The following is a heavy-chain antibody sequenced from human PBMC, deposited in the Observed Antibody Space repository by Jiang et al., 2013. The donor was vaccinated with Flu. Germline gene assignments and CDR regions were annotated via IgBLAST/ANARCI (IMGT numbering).Heavy chain of an antibody. CDR3: AKAPFSSGSYSVLDS. CDR1: GFTFSTYA. V-gene: IGHV3-23*01. D-gene: IGHD1-26*01. CDR2: IGDGGGAT. J-gene: IGHJ4*02. Sequence: VQLLESGGGLVQPGESLRLSCATSGFTFSTYAMNWVRQAPGKGLEWVSGIGDGGGATYYAASVRGRFTVSRDNSKNTLYLQMNSLTAEDTAVYYCAKAPFSSGSYSVLDSWGQGTLVTVSS.